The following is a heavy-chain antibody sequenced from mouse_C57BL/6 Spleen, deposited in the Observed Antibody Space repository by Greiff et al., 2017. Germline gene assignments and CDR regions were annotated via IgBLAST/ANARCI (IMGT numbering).Heavy chain of an antibody. CDR2: LYPGDGDT. CDR1: GYAFSSSW. CDR3: AREGARSYFDY. J-gene: IGHJ2*01. Sequence: QVQLQQSGPELVKPGASVKISCKASGYAFSSSWMNWVKQRPGKGLEWIGRLYPGDGDTNYNGKFKGKATLTADKSSSTAYMQLSSLTSEDSAVYFCAREGARSYFDYWGQGTTLTVSS. V-gene: IGHV1-82*01.